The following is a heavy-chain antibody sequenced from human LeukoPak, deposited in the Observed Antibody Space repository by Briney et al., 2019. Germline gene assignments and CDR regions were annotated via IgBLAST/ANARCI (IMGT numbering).Heavy chain of an antibody. CDR3: ARDDSYGKFDY. CDR1: GGSFSGYY. Sequence: PSETLSLTCAVYGGSFSGYYWSWIRQPPGKGLEWIGEINHSGSTNYNPSLKSRVTISVDTSKNQFSLKLSSVTAADTAVYYCARDDSYGKFDYWGQGTLVTVSS. J-gene: IGHJ4*02. V-gene: IGHV4-34*01. CDR2: INHSGST. D-gene: IGHD5-18*01.